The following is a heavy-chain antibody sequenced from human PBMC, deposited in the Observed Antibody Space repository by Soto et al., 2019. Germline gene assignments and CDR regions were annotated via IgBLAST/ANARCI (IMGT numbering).Heavy chain of an antibody. J-gene: IGHJ4*02. CDR2: INSKTDGGTT. Sequence: EVQLVESGGGLVKPGGSLRLSCAASGFTFSNAWMNWVRQAPGQGLERAGRINSKTDGGTTDYAAPVKGRFTISRDDSKNTLYLQMNSLKTEDTAVYYCTTDSAEVGATTDHTDDYWGQGTLVTVSS. V-gene: IGHV3-15*07. CDR3: TTDSAEVGATTDHTDDY. CDR1: GFTFSNAW. D-gene: IGHD1-26*01.